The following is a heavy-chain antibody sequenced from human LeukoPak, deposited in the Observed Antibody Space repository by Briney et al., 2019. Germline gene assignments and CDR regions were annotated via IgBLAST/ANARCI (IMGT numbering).Heavy chain of an antibody. CDR3: ARGGGLDV. CDR1: GFTFSSYA. V-gene: IGHV3-30*04. D-gene: IGHD3-16*01. J-gene: IGHJ6*02. Sequence: ESGGGVVQPGRSLRLSCAASGFTFSSYAMHWVRQAPGKGLEWVAVISYDGRNKYYADSVKGRFTISRDNSKNTLYLQMNSLRAEDTAVYFCARGGGLDVWGQGATVTVSS. CDR2: ISYDGRNK.